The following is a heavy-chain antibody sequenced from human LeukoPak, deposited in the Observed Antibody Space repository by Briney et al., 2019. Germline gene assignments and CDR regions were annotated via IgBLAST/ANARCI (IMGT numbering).Heavy chain of an antibody. CDR2: FSGSGGST. V-gene: IGHV3-23*01. CDR1: GFTFSSYA. D-gene: IGHD3-22*01. J-gene: IGHJ3*02. Sequence: GGSLRLSCAASGFTFSSYAISWVRQAPGKGLEWVSAFSGSGGSTYYADTVKGRFTISRDNSKNTLYQQMNSLRAEDTAVYYCAKGDGYYYDSGHRAFDIWGQGTMVTVSS. CDR3: AKGDGYYYDSGHRAFDI.